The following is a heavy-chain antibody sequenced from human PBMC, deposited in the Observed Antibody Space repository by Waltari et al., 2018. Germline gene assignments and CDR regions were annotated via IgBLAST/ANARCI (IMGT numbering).Heavy chain of an antibody. D-gene: IGHD3-3*01. J-gene: IGHJ2*01. CDR3: ARGQWGAAGTQEWYYFDL. CDR1: GGSINTGYYS. Sequence: QVQLRESGPGVVKPLETLSLNCAVSGGSINTGYYSPLNWIRQPPGKGLEWIGFFQDRGKPKYNPSLKGRVAISIDTSKNQYSLRLTSVTVADTATYYCARGQWGAAGTQEWYYFDLWGRGTLVTVSS. V-gene: IGHV4-61*01. CDR2: FQDRGKP.